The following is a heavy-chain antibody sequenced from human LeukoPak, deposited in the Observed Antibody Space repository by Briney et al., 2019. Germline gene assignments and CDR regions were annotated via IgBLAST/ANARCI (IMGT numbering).Heavy chain of an antibody. Sequence: PGGSLRLSCAASGFTFSSYGMHWVRQAPGKGLEWEAFIRYDGSNKYYADSVKGRFTISRDNSKNTLYLQMNSLRAEDTAVYYCAKAPYTTDGVDYWGQGTLVTVSS. CDR1: GFTFSSYG. CDR2: IRYDGSNK. V-gene: IGHV3-30*02. J-gene: IGHJ4*02. D-gene: IGHD3-16*01. CDR3: AKAPYTTDGVDY.